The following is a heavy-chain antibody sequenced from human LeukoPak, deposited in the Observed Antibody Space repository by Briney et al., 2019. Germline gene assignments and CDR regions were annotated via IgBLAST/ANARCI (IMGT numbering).Heavy chain of an antibody. Sequence: PGGSVTLFCAASGFTVSSNYMIWVRQPPGMGLEWVSVFYPGGTTYYADSVKGRFSISRDNSKNIVSLQMNSLRAEDTAVYYCARDALVPDGFDLWGQGKMDPVSS. CDR2: FYPGGTT. D-gene: IGHD6-13*01. CDR3: ARDALVPDGFDL. CDR1: GFTVSSNY. J-gene: IGHJ3*01. V-gene: IGHV3-66*01.